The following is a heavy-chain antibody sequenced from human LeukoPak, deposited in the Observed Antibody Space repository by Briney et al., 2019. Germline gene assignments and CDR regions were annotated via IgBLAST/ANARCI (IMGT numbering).Heavy chain of an antibody. Sequence: GGSLRLSCAPSGFTLSNYEMTWVRLTPGKGLQWISYISKGGATVLYAESVKGRFTISRDNANSSLYLQMNSLRAEDTAVYFCARLSVSITRRFDLWGQGTFVTVSS. D-gene: IGHD3-3*01. CDR3: ARLSVSITRRFDL. CDR2: ISKGGATV. J-gene: IGHJ5*02. V-gene: IGHV3-48*03. CDR1: GFTLSNYE.